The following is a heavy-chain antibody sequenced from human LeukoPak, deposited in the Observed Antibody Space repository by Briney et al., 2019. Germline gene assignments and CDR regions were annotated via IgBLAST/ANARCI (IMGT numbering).Heavy chain of an antibody. Sequence: SETLSLACTVSGGSISSYYWSWIRQPPGKGLEWIGYIYYSGSTNYNPSLKSRVTISVDTSKNQFSLKLSSVTAADTAVYYCASLGYSYGWGYFDYWGQGTLVTVSS. CDR3: ASLGYSYGWGYFDY. V-gene: IGHV4-59*01. D-gene: IGHD5-18*01. J-gene: IGHJ4*02. CDR1: GGSISSYY. CDR2: IYYSGST.